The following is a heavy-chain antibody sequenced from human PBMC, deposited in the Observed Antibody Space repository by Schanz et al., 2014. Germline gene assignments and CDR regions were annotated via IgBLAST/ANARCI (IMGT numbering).Heavy chain of an antibody. Sequence: QVQLVESGGSVVQPGRSLRLSCAASGFSFNNYGLNWVRQAPGKGLEWVAVISYDGSNKYYADSVKGRFTTSRDNSKNTMYLQMNSLRAEDTAVYYCVKDLQRELLRDDHYYGMDVWGQGTLVTVSS. CDR3: VKDLQRELLRDDHYYGMDV. V-gene: IGHV3-30*18. CDR1: GFSFNNYG. CDR2: ISYDGSNK. J-gene: IGHJ6*02. D-gene: IGHD1-26*01.